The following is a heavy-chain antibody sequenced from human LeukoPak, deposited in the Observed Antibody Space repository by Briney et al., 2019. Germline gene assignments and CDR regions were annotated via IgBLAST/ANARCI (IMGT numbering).Heavy chain of an antibody. Sequence: SGGSLRLSCAASGFTFSSYSMNWVRQAPGKGLEWVSSISSSSSYIYYADSVKGRFTISRDNAKNSLYLQMNSLRAEDTAVYYCARAGCSSTTCKNLFDPWGQGTLVTVSS. D-gene: IGHD2-2*01. CDR1: GFTFSSYS. J-gene: IGHJ5*02. V-gene: IGHV3-21*01. CDR3: ARAGCSSTTCKNLFDP. CDR2: ISSSSSYI.